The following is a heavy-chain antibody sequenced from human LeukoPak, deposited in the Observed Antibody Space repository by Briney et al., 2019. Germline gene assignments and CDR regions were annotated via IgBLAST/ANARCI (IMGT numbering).Heavy chain of an antibody. CDR2: IYPGDSDT. Sequence: GESLKISCKGSGYRFTNYWIGWVRQMPGKGLEWMGIIYPGDSDTKYSPSFQGQVTISADKSISTAYLQWSSLKASDTAMYYCAGNSGGYTAGNYYYGMDVWGHGTTVTVSS. J-gene: IGHJ6*02. CDR3: AGNSGGYTAGNYYYGMDV. CDR1: GYRFTNYW. D-gene: IGHD1-26*01. V-gene: IGHV5-51*01.